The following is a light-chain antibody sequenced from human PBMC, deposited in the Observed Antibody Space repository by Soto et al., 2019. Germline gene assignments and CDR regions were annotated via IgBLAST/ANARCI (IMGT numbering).Light chain of an antibody. J-gene: IGLJ3*02. CDR2: YKSDSDN. CDR1: SGFDVGTYK. V-gene: IGLV5-45*03. Sequence: QPVLTQPSSLSASPGASASLTCTLRSGFDVGTYKIYWYQQRPGSPPQYLLTYKSDSDNQQGSGVSSRFSGSKDASANAGILLISGLQSDDEADYYCVIWHGYGWVFGGGTKLTVL. CDR3: VIWHGYGWV.